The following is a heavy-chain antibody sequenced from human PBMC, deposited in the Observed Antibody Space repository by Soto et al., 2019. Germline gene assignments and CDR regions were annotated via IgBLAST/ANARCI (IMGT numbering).Heavy chain of an antibody. CDR2: IYYSGST. J-gene: IGHJ5*02. CDR3: ARHALDSGSNWFDP. V-gene: IGHV4-39*01. CDR1: GGSISSSSYY. Sequence: TLSLTCTVSGGSISSSSYYWGWIRQPPGKGLEWIGSIYYSGSTYYNPSLKSRVTISVDTSKNQFSLKLSSVTAADTAVYYCARHALDSGSNWFDPWGQGTLVTVSS. D-gene: IGHD5-12*01.